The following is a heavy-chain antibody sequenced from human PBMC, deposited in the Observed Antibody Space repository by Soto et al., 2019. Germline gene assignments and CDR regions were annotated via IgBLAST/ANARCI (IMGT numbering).Heavy chain of an antibody. V-gene: IGHV3-30-3*01. J-gene: IGHJ4*02. CDR3: ARDYYKYYDSSGYYRSPAY. Sequence: PGGSLRLSSEASGLTFSSYALHWTRLAPGKRLDWVALISYDGSDKDYADSVKGRFTISRDNSRNTLFLQMNSLRAEDTAVYYCARDYYKYYDSSGYYRSPAYWGQGTLVTVSS. D-gene: IGHD3-22*01. CDR2: ISYDGSDK. CDR1: GLTFSSYA.